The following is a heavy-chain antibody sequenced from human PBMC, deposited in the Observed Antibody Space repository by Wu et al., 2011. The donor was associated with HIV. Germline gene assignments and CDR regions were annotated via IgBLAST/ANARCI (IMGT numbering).Heavy chain of an antibody. D-gene: IGHD3-10*01. V-gene: IGHV1-2*02. CDR1: GYPFTGYY. Sequence: QVQLVQSGAELKKPGASVKVSCKASGYPFTGYYMHWVRQAPGQGLEWMGWIDPNSGGTSYAQKFQGRVTMTRDTSISTAYMELSRLTSDDTAVYYCALWAGSYSFKSWGQGTLVTVPS. CDR2: IDPNSGGT. CDR3: ALWAGSYSFKS. J-gene: IGHJ5*02.